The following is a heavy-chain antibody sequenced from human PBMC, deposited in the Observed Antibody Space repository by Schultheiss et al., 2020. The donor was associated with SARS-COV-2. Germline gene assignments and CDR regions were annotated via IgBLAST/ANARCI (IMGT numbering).Heavy chain of an antibody. D-gene: IGHD6-13*01. J-gene: IGHJ3*02. Sequence: GESLKISCKGSGYSFTSYWIGWVRQMPGKGLEWMGIIYPGDSDTRYSPSFQGQVTISADKSISTAYLQWSSLKASDTAMYYCARRMGVAAAGRDVDAAFNIWGQGAMVTVSS. CDR1: GYSFTSYW. CDR2: IYPGDSDT. V-gene: IGHV5-51*01. CDR3: ARRMGVAAAGRDVDAAFNI.